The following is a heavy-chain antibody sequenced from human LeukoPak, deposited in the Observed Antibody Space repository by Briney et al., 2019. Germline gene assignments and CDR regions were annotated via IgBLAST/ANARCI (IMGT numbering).Heavy chain of an antibody. Sequence: SXRLSCAASGFTFSSIWMSWVRQAXGKGLEWVANIKHDGSETNYVDSVKGRFSISRDNAKNSLHLQMNSLRVEDTAVYYCAKNGGPHGMDVWGLGTTVTVSS. CDR1: GFTFSSIW. J-gene: IGHJ6*02. V-gene: IGHV3-7*02. CDR2: IKHDGSET. CDR3: AKNGGPHGMDV. D-gene: IGHD3-16*01.